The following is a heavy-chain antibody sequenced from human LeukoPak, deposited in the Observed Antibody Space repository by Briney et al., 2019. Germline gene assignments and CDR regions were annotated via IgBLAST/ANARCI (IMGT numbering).Heavy chain of an antibody. CDR3: ARDLCWGCFDD. J-gene: IGHJ4*02. CDR2: ISWNSGSI. Sequence: PGGSLRLSCAVSGFSFDDYAMHWVWQAPGKGLEWVSGISWNSGSIGYVESVKGRFTISRDNAKNSLYLQMNSLRAEDTALYYCARDLCWGCFDDWGQGNLVTVSS. V-gene: IGHV3-9*01. D-gene: IGHD3-10*02. CDR1: GFSFDDYA.